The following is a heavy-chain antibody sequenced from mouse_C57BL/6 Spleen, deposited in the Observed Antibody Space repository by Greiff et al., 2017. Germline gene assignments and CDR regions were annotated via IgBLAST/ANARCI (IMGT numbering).Heavy chain of an antibody. CDR1: GYAFSSSW. CDR3: ARRHGDGDY. Sequence: VKLMESGPELVKPGASVKISCKASGYAFSSSWMNWVKQRPGKGLEWIGRIYPGDGDTNYNGKFKGKATLTADKSSSTAYMQLSSLTSEDSAVYFCARRHGDGDYWGQGTTLTVSS. CDR2: IYPGDGDT. D-gene: IGHD3-3*01. V-gene: IGHV1-82*01. J-gene: IGHJ2*01.